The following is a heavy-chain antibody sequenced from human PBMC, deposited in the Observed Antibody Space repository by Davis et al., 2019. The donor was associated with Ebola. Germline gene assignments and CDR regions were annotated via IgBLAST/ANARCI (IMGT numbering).Heavy chain of an antibody. D-gene: IGHD3-16*01. CDR1: GFTFSDHY. J-gene: IGHJ4*02. V-gene: IGHV3-72*01. Sequence: GESLKISCAASGFTFSDHYMDWVRQAPGTGLEWVGRTRNKAKSYTTDYAASVKGRFIISRDDSENSLYLQMNSLKTEDTAVYFCTLGENWGPGTQVTVSS. CDR3: TLGEN. CDR2: TRNKAKSYTT.